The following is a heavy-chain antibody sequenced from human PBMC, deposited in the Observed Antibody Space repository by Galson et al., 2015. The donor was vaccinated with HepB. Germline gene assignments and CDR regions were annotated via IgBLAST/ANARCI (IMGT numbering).Heavy chain of an antibody. V-gene: IGHV2-70*11. CDR3: ARIFWGGDGYRMFDY. D-gene: IGHD5-24*01. CDR2: IDWDDDK. CDR1: GFSLSTSGMC. J-gene: IGHJ4*02. Sequence: PALVKPTQTLTLTCTFSGFSLSTSGMCVSWIRQPPGKALEWLARIDWDDDKYYSTSLKTRLTISKDTSKNQVVLTMTNMDPVDTATYYCARIFWGGDGYRMFDYWGQGTLVTVSS.